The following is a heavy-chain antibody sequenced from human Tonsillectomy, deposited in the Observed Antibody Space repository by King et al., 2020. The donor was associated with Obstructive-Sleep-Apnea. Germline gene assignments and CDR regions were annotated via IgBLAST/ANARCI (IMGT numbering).Heavy chain of an antibody. CDR2: IWYDGSIK. CDR3: AGSRGIEVAGTDY. D-gene: IGHD6-19*01. CDR1: GFIFSTYG. Sequence: QVQLVESGGGVVQPGRSLRLSCAASGFIFSTYGMHWVRQAPGKGLEWLAVIWYDGSIKYYADSVKGRFTISRDNSRNTLYLQMNSLRAEDTAVYYCAGSRGIEVAGTDYWGQGILVTVSS. V-gene: IGHV3-33*01. J-gene: IGHJ4*02.